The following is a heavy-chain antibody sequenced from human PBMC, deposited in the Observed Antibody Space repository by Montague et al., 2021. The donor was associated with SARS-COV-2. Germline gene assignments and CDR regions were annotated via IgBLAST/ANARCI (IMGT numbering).Heavy chain of an antibody. CDR2: IYYTGST. J-gene: IGHJ3*01. Sequence: SETLSLTCSVSGVSVNNYYWAWIRQTPEKGLEWIGYIYYTGSTNYNPSLRNRIAISIDTSANQFSLKLRSVTPADTAVYYCVRDFYDTSDYFQGTFDVGGHGTVVSVSS. D-gene: IGHD3-22*01. CDR3: VRDFYDTSDYFQGTFDV. V-gene: IGHV4-59*02. CDR1: GVSVNNYY.